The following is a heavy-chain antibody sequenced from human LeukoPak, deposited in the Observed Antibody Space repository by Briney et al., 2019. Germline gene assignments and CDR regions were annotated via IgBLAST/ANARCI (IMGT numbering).Heavy chain of an antibody. V-gene: IGHV3-9*01. J-gene: IGHJ4*02. CDR2: ISWNSGTI. D-gene: IGHD3-22*01. CDR1: GFTFDDYA. CDR3: ARVVYDSSGYILNDY. Sequence: PGGSLRLSCAASGFTFDDYAMHWVRQAPGKGLEWVSGISWNSGTIGYADSVKGRFTISRDNAKNSLYLQMNSLRAEDTAVYYCARVVYDSSGYILNDYWGQGTLVTVSS.